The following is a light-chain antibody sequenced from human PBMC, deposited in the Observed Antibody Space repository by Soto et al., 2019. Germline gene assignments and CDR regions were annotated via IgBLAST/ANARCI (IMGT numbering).Light chain of an antibody. CDR1: QGIGNY. V-gene: IGKV1-27*01. CDR3: QKYDRLTLT. CDR2: AAA. J-gene: IGKJ3*01. Sequence: DIQMTQSPSSLSASVGDRVTITCRASQGIGNYLAWYQQNPGRVTKLLIYAAASLQSGATSRFSGSGSGTYYAPTNSSLLPEDVATHYFQKYDRLTLTFGPGTKVHI.